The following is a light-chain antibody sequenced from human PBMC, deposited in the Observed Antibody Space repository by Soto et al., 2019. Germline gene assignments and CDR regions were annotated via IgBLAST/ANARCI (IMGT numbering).Light chain of an antibody. Sequence: DMQMTQSPSSLSASVGDRVTITCRASQSISSYLNWYQQKPGKAPNLLIYTASTLQSGVPSRFSGSGFGTDFTLTISNLQPEDFATYYCQHRGTFGPGTKVDIK. CDR1: QSISSY. CDR3: QHRGT. CDR2: TAS. V-gene: IGKV1-39*01. J-gene: IGKJ3*01.